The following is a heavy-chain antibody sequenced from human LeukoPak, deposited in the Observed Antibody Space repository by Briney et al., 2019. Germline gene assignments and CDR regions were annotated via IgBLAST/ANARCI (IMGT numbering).Heavy chain of an antibody. J-gene: IGHJ6*03. CDR2: LDVEDDEP. Sequence: ASAKVSCKVSGDRPCELSTHWGRHEPREGGEWRGGLDVEDDEPIYAQKFQGRVIMTEDTSTDTAYIELNRLRTEDTAVYYCANEAIRPYYKFYMDVWGKGTTVTVS. D-gene: IGHD5-18*01. V-gene: IGHV1-24*01. CDR1: GDRPCELS. CDR3: ANEAIRPYYKFYMDV.